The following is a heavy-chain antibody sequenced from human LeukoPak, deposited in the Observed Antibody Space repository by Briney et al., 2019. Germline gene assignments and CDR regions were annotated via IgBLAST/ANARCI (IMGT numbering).Heavy chain of an antibody. Sequence: SETLSLTCAVYGGSFSGYYWSWIRQPPGKGLEWIGEINHSGSTNYNPSLKSRVTISVDTSKNQFSLKLSSVTAADTAVYYCASKKTEGYDSSCYFWGQGTLVTVSS. D-gene: IGHD3-22*01. V-gene: IGHV4-34*01. CDR2: INHSGST. CDR3: ASKKTEGYDSSCYF. CDR1: GGSFSGYY. J-gene: IGHJ4*02.